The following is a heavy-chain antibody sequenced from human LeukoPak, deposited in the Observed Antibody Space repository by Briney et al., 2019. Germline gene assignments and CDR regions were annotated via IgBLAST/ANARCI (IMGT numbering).Heavy chain of an antibody. CDR2: IYYSGST. Sequence: SATLSLTCTVSGGSISSYYWSWIRQPPGKGLEWIGYIYYSGSTNYNPSLKSRVTISVDTSKNQFSLKLSSVTAADTAVYYCARDLKLSSSGYYYYGMDVWGQGTTVTVSS. CDR1: GGSISSYY. CDR3: ARDLKLSSSGYYYYGMDV. V-gene: IGHV4-59*01. J-gene: IGHJ6*02. D-gene: IGHD6-6*01.